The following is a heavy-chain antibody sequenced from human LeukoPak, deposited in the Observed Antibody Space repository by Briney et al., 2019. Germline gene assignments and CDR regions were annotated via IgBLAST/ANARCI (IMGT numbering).Heavy chain of an antibody. J-gene: IGHJ3*02. CDR1: GFTFSSYS. Sequence: PGGSLRLSCAASGFTFSSYSMNWVRQAPGKGLEWVSSISGSSSYIYSEDSVNGRFTITRNNAKNSLYLQMNSLRAEDTAVYYCARVPAGVIGMKDAFDIWGQGTMVTVSS. CDR3: ARVPAGVIGMKDAFDI. V-gene: IGHV3-21*01. D-gene: IGHD3-16*02. CDR2: ISGSSSYI.